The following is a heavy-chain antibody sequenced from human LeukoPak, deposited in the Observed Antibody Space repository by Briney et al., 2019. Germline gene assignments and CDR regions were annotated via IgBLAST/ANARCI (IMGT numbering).Heavy chain of an antibody. CDR3: ARDRSTHRYTRKRFDY. Sequence: SVKVSCKASGYTFTSYGISWVRQAPGQGLEWMGWISAYNGNTNYAQKLQGRVTMTTDTSTSTAYMELRSLRSDDTAVYYCARDRSTHRYTRKRFDYWGQGTLVTVSS. V-gene: IGHV1-18*01. CDR2: ISAYNGNT. D-gene: IGHD1-1*01. J-gene: IGHJ4*02. CDR1: GYTFTSYG.